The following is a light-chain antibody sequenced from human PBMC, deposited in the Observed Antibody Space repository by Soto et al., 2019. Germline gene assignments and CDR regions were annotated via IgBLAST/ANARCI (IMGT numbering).Light chain of an antibody. V-gene: IGKV3-11*01. J-gene: IGKJ3*01. CDR1: QSVSSY. CDR2: DAS. CDR3: QQRSNWPLT. Sequence: EIVLTQSPATLSLSPGERATLSCRASQSVSSYLAWYQQKPGQAPRLLIYDASNRATGIPARFSGSGSGTDFTLTISSLDPEDFAVYYCQQRSNWPLTFGPGTKADIK.